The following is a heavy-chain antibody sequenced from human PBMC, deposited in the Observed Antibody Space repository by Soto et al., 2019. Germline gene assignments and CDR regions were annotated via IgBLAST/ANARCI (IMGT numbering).Heavy chain of an antibody. Sequence: QLQLQESGPGLVKPSETLSLTCTVSGGSISSSSYYWGWIRQPPGKGLEWIGSIYYSGSTYYNPSLKSRVTIAADTSKTQSSLKLSSVTAADTAVYYCARHTPAISISDHWGQGTLVTVSS. CDR2: IYYSGST. CDR3: ARHTPAISISDH. V-gene: IGHV4-39*01. CDR1: GGSISSSSYY. J-gene: IGHJ4*02. D-gene: IGHD2-15*01.